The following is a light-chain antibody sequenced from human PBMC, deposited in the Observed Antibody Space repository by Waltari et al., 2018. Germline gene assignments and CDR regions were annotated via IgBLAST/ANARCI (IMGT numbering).Light chain of an antibody. Sequence: QSALTQPASVSGSPGQSITISCTGTSSDVGTYNLVSWYQHHPGKAPKLMIYESTQRPAGVSNRFTGSKSGNTASLTISGLQAEDEADYYCCSFAGSSPHVVLGGGTKLTVL. V-gene: IGLV2-23*01. CDR3: CSFAGSSPHVV. J-gene: IGLJ2*01. CDR2: EST. CDR1: SSDVGTYNL.